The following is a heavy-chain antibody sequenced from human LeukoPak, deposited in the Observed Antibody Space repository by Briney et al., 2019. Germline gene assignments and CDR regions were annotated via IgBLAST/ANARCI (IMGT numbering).Heavy chain of an antibody. Sequence: SETLSLTCTVSGGSISTYYWSWIRQPPGKGLEWIGRIYTSGSTNYNPSLKSRVTMSVDTSKNQFSLKLSSVTAADTAVYYCARYYYDSSGYYYDAFDIWGQGTMVTVSS. V-gene: IGHV4-4*07. J-gene: IGHJ3*02. CDR3: ARYYYDSSGYYYDAFDI. CDR1: GGSISTYY. D-gene: IGHD3-22*01. CDR2: IYTSGST.